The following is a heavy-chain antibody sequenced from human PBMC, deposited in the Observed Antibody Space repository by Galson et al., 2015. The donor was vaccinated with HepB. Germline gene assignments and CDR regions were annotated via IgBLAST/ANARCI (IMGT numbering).Heavy chain of an antibody. D-gene: IGHD3-16*01. CDR2: VRGSGTGT. CDR3: AKDSGFGGVDY. V-gene: IGHV3-23*01. J-gene: IGHJ4*02. CDR1: GFTFYVYT. Sequence: SLRLSCAASGFTFYVYTMNWVRQAPGKGLEWVSAVRGSGTGTWYADSVKGRFTISRDDSKNTVYLQMNSLRAEDTAIYYCAKDSGFGGVDYWGQGDLVTVSS.